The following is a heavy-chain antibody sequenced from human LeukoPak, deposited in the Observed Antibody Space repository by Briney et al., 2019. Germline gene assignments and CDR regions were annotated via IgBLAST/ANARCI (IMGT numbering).Heavy chain of an antibody. Sequence: GGSLRLSCAASGLTFSDYYMSWIRQAPGKGLEWVSYISSSSSYTFYAESVKGRFTISRDNAENSLYLQMNSLRAEDTAVYYCARGHYYGSGSHFDYWGQGTLVTVSS. D-gene: IGHD3-10*01. J-gene: IGHJ4*02. V-gene: IGHV3-11*05. CDR1: GLTFSDYY. CDR2: ISSSSSYT. CDR3: ARGHYYGSGSHFDY.